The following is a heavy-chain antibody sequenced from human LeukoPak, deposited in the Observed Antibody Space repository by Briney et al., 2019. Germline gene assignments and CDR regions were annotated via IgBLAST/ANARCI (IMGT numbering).Heavy chain of an antibody. V-gene: IGHV4-31*03. CDR3: VRVSSGSGSGYHPTTPYYFDY. CDR2: IYYSGST. CDR1: GGSISSGGYY. J-gene: IGHJ4*02. Sequence: SETLSLTCTVSGGSISSGGYYWSWLRQHPGKGLEWIGYIYYSGSTYYNPSLKSRVTISVDTSKNQFSLKLSSVTAADTAVYYCVRVSSGSGSGYHPTTPYYFDYWGQGTLVTVSS. D-gene: IGHD3-22*01.